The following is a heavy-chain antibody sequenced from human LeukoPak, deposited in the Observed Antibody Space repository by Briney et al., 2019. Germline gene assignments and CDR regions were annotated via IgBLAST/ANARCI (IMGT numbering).Heavy chain of an antibody. Sequence: GGSLRLSCAASGFTFSSYWMHWVRQAPGEGLMWASRIKSDGSVTWYADSVKGRFTISRDNAKNMLYLQMNSLRDEDTAVYFCARDHDAVGTTIDHWGRGTLVTVSS. D-gene: IGHD1-14*01. J-gene: IGHJ4*02. CDR3: ARDHDAVGTTIDH. CDR1: GFTFSSYW. CDR2: IKSDGSVT. V-gene: IGHV3-74*01.